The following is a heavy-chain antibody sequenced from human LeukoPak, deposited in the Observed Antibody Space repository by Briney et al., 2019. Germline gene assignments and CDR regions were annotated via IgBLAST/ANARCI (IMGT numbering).Heavy chain of an antibody. D-gene: IGHD3-10*02. V-gene: IGHV4-39*01. J-gene: IGHJ3*02. CDR2: IYYSGST. CDR3: ARPVLYYVIAFDI. Sequence: SETLSLTCTVSGGSISSSSYYWGWVRQPPGKGLEWIGSIYYSGSTYYNPSLKSRVTISVDTSKNQFSLKLSSVTAADTAVYYCARPVLYYVIAFDIWGQGTMVTVSS. CDR1: GGSISSSSYY.